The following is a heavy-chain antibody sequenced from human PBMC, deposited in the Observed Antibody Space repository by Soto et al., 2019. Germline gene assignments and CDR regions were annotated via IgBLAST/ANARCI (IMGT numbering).Heavy chain of an antibody. D-gene: IGHD6-13*01. Sequence: QVQLVESGGGVVGPGRSLRLSCAASGFTFTAYAMHWPRQAPGKGLEWVALISYDGSVKYHPDSVKGRFTISRDNSKNTLYLELSSLSPEETAVYYCARGRGAGGTMYYVMDVWGQGATVT. CDR3: ARGRGAGGTMYYVMDV. V-gene: IGHV3-30-3*01. CDR1: GFTFTAYA. CDR2: ISYDGSVK. J-gene: IGHJ6*02.